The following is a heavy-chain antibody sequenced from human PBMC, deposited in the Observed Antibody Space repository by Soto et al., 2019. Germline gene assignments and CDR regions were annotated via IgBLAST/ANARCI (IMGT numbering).Heavy chain of an antibody. V-gene: IGHV4-4*02. CDR1: SGSLSSSNW. D-gene: IGHD2-2*01. CDR3: ARDQGYQDYYYMDV. CDR2: IYHSGST. J-gene: IGHJ6*03. Sequence: PSETLSLTCAVSSGSLSSSNWWSWVRQPPGKGLEWIGEIYHSGSTNYNPSLKSRVTISVDKSKNQFSLKLSSVTAADTAVYYCARDQGYQDYYYMDVWGKGTTVTVSS.